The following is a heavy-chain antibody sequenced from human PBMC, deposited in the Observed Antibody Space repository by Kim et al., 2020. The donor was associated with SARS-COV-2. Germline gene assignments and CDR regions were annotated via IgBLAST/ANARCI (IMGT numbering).Heavy chain of an antibody. J-gene: IGHJ6*03. V-gene: IGHV3-30*07. D-gene: IGHD1-1*01. Sequence: ADTGKSQFTSTRDNSKNTLYLQMNSLRAEETAVYYCARDPGTPLYYYYMDVWGKGTTVTVSS. CDR3: ARDPGTPLYYYYMDV.